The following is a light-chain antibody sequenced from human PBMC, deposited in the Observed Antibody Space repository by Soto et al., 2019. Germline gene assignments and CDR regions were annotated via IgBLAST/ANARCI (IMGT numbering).Light chain of an antibody. J-gene: IGKJ4*01. CDR3: QQYGRSPLT. V-gene: IGKV3-20*01. CDR2: GAS. Sequence: EIVLTQSPGTLSLSPGERATLSCRASQSVTSSYLAWYQQKPGQAPRLLIYGASSRATGIPDRFSGGGSGTDFTLTISRLEPEDFAVYYCQQYGRSPLTFGGGTQVDIK. CDR1: QSVTSSY.